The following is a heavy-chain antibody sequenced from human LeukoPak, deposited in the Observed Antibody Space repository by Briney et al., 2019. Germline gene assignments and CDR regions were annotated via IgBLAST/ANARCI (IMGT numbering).Heavy chain of an antibody. CDR3: ATPTRSHYYGILTGYSYFQH. V-gene: IGHV1-24*01. Sequence: GASVKVSCKVSGYTLTELSMHWVRQAPGKGLEWMGGFDPEDGETIYAQKFQGRVTMTEDTSTDTAYMELSSLRSEDTAVYYCATPTRSHYYGILTGYSYFQHWGQGTLVTVSS. CDR1: GYTLTELS. D-gene: IGHD3-9*01. CDR2: FDPEDGET. J-gene: IGHJ1*01.